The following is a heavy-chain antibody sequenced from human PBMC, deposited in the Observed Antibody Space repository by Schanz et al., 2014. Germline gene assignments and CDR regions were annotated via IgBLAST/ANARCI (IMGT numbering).Heavy chain of an antibody. J-gene: IGHJ4*02. CDR1: GGTFSSYT. D-gene: IGHD4-17*01. V-gene: IGHV1-69*02. CDR2: LIPILGLT. Sequence: QVQLVQSGAEVKKPGSSVKVSCKASGGTFSSYTISWIRQAPGQGLKWMGKLIPILGLTHYAQKFQGRVTITADESTTTACMELNSMRSEDTAVYYCARGYGDSPTDFWGQGTLVTVSS. CDR3: ARGYGDSPTDF.